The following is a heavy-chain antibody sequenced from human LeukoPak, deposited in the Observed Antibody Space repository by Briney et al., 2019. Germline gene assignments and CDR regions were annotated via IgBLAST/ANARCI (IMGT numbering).Heavy chain of an antibody. CDR1: GGSFSGYY. CDR3: ARLPRITMVRGNYYYMDV. CDR2: INHSGST. Sequence: SETLSLTCAVYGGSFSGYYWSWIRQPPGKGLEWSGEINHSGSTNYNPSLKSRVTISVDTSKNQFSLKLSSVTAADTAVYYCARLPRITMVRGNYYYMDVWGKGTTVTVSS. V-gene: IGHV4-34*01. J-gene: IGHJ6*03. D-gene: IGHD3-10*01.